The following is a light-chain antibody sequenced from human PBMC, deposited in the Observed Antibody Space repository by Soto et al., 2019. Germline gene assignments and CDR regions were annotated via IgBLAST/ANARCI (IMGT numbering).Light chain of an antibody. CDR3: CSYVGGYSYV. CDR2: DVS. V-gene: IGLV2-11*01. J-gene: IGLJ1*01. CDR1: SSDVGDYNS. Sequence: QSALTQPRSVSGSPGQSVTVSCIGTSSDVGDYNSVSWYQQHPGKAPKLMIYDVSKRPSVVPDRFSGSKSGNTASLTISGLQAEDEADYYCCSYVGGYSYVFGIGTKVTVL.